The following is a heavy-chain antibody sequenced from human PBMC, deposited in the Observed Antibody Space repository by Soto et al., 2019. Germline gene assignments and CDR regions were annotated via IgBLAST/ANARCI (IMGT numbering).Heavy chain of an antibody. V-gene: IGHV1-2*02. D-gene: IGHD2-2*02. CDR1: GYTFTGYY. CDR3: AREGIVVVPAAITGADYYYYYGMDV. J-gene: IGHJ6*02. Sequence: GASVKVSSKASGYTFTGYYMHWVRQAPGQGLEWMGWYNPNSGGTNYAQKLQGRVTMTRDTSISTAYMELSRLRSDETSVYYCAREGIVVVPAAITGADYYYYYGMDVWGQGTTVTVSS. CDR2: YNPNSGGT.